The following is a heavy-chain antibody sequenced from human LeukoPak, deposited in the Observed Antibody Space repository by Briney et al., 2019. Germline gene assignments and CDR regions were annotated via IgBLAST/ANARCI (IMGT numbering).Heavy chain of an antibody. CDR2: INYSGTT. D-gene: IGHD6-25*01. J-gene: IGHJ4*02. Sequence: PSETLSLTCTVSGGSMSSSMSSYYWIWIRQPPGKGLEWIGYINYSGTTNCKPSLKSRVTISVDTSKNQFFLKLTSVTAADTAVYYCARHPSGLRYFDYWGQGTLVTVSS. CDR1: GGSMSSSMSSYY. V-gene: IGHV4-59*08. CDR3: ARHPSGLRYFDY.